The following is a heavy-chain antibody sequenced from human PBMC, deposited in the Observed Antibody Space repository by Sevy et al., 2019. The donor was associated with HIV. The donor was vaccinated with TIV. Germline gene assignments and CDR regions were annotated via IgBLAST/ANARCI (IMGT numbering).Heavy chain of an antibody. V-gene: IGHV4-39*01. J-gene: IGHJ4*02. CDR1: GGSISSSSYH. D-gene: IGHD6-19*01. CDR3: ARIRVAGTFDY. CDR2: IYYSGST. Sequence: SETLSLTCTVSGGSISSSSYHWGWIRQPPGKGLEWIGSIYYSGSTYYNPSLKSRVTISVDTSKNQFSLKLSSVTAADTAVYDCARIRVAGTFDYWGQGTLVTVSS.